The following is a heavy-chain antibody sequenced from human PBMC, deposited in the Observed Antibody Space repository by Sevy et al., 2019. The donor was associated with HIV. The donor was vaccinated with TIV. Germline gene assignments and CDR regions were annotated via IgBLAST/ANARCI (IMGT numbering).Heavy chain of an antibody. V-gene: IGHV3-11*01. CDR2: ISSSGSTI. D-gene: IGHD3-22*01. CDR3: ATSAQPYYYDSSGYYYGFDY. CDR1: GFTFSDYY. Sequence: GGSLRLSCAASGFTFSDYYMSWIRQAPGKGLEWVSYISSSGSTIYYADSVKGRFTISRDNAKNSLYLQMNSLRAEDTAMYYCATSAQPYYYDSSGYYYGFDYWGQGTLVTVSS. J-gene: IGHJ4*02.